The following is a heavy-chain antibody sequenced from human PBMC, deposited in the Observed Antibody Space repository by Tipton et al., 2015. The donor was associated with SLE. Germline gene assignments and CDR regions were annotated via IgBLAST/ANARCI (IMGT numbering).Heavy chain of an antibody. J-gene: IGHJ1*01. Sequence: SLRLSCTASGFTFGDYAMSWVRQASGKGLEWVGFIRSKAYGGTTEYAASVKGRFTISRDDSKSIAYLQMNNLKTEDTALYYCAREPYGDFLYFQHWGQGTLVTVSS. V-gene: IGHV3-49*04. CDR3: AREPYGDFLYFQH. D-gene: IGHD4-17*01. CDR2: IRSKAYGGTT. CDR1: GFTFGDYA.